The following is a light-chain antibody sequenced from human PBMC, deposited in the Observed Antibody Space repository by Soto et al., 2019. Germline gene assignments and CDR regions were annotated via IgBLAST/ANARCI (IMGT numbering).Light chain of an antibody. Sequence: ELVLTQSPDTLSLSPGERATLSCRASQSIDSTHLVWYQQKPGQAHSLLIFGAYSRATGIQDRFSGSGSGTDFTLTIRGLQPEDCAVYYCKQYSTSPGTFGQGTKVDIK. V-gene: IGKV3-20*01. J-gene: IGKJ1*01. CDR3: KQYSTSPGT. CDR2: GAY. CDR1: QSIDSTH.